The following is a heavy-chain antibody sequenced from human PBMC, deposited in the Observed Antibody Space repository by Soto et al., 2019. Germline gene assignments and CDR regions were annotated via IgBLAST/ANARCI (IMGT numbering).Heavy chain of an antibody. CDR2: IAPMVGTA. CDR1: GGTFGNTA. D-gene: IGHD3-3*01. CDR3: ARDGDPGYTFWSGPLGGGRFDP. J-gene: IGHJ5*02. V-gene: IGHV1-69*12. Sequence: QVQLVQSGAEVKKPGSSVNVSCKTSGGTFGNTAVTWVRQAPGQGLEWMGGIAPMVGTANYAQKFQGRVTITADESTNSAYMELRSLRSDDAAVYYCARDGDPGYTFWSGPLGGGRFDPWGQGTLVTVSS.